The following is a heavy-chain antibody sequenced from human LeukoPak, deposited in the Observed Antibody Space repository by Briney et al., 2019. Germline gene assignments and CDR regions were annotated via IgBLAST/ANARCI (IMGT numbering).Heavy chain of an antibody. D-gene: IGHD2-8*01. CDR3: ARDFRIVLMVYAHYMDV. V-gene: IGHV1-18*01. J-gene: IGHJ6*03. CDR2: ISAYNGNT. CDR1: GYTFTSYG. Sequence: ASVKVSCKASGYTFTSYGISWVRQAPGQGLEWMGWISAYNGNTNYAQKLQGRVTMTTDTSTSTAYMELRSLRSDDTAVYYCARDFRIVLMVYAHYMDVWGKGTTVTVSS.